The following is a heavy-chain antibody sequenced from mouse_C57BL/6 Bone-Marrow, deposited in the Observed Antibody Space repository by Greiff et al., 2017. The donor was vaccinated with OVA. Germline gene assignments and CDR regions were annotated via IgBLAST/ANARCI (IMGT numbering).Heavy chain of an antibody. J-gene: IGHJ2*01. CDR1: GFTFSDYG. Sequence: EVQLQQSGGGLVKPGGSLKLSCAASGFTFSDYGMHWVRQAPEKGLEWVAYISSGSSTIYYADTVKGRFTISRDNAKNTLFLQMTSLRSEDTAMYYGARSFYYYGSRRGYFDYWGQGTTLTVSS. V-gene: IGHV5-17*01. CDR2: ISSGSSTI. D-gene: IGHD1-1*01. CDR3: ARSFYYYGSRRGYFDY.